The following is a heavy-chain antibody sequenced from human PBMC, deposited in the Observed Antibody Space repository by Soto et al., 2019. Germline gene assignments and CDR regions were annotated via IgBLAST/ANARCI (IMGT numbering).Heavy chain of an antibody. CDR3: AKEGLRYFPERVPYAMDV. V-gene: IGHV3-30*18. Sequence: GGSLRLSCAASGITFRTFAMHWVRQAPGKGLNWVATISNDESDKYYADSVKGRFTISRDNSKNILFLHMSSLRVEDTAVYYCAKEGLRYFPERVPYAMDVWGQGTTVTVSS. D-gene: IGHD3-9*01. J-gene: IGHJ6*02. CDR2: ISNDESDK. CDR1: GITFRTFA.